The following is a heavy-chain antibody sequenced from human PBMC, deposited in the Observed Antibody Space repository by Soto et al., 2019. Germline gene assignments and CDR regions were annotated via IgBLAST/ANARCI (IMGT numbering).Heavy chain of an antibody. J-gene: IGHJ6*02. CDR1: GGSISSSSYY. D-gene: IGHD3-10*01. V-gene: IGHV4-39*01. CDR2: IYYSGST. Sequence: SETLSLTCTVSGGSISSSSYYWGWIRQPPGKGLEWIGSIYYSGSTYYNPSLKSRVTISVDTSKNQFSLKLSSVTAADTAVYYCARINITMVRGALYHYVMDVWGQRTSVTGSS. CDR3: ARINITMVRGALYHYVMDV.